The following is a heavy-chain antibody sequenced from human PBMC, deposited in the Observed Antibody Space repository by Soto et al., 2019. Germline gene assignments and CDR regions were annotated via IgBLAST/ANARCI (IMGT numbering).Heavy chain of an antibody. CDR1: GYTFTSYG. D-gene: IGHD2-2*01. CDR2: ISAYNGNT. Sequence: GASVKVSCKASGYTFTSYGISWVRQAPGQGLEWMGWISAYNGNTNYAQKLQGRVTMTTDTSTSTAYMELRSLRSDDTAVYYCARAVPAAGVEYYYYYMDVWGKGTTVTVSS. V-gene: IGHV1-18*01. CDR3: ARAVPAAGVEYYYYYMDV. J-gene: IGHJ6*03.